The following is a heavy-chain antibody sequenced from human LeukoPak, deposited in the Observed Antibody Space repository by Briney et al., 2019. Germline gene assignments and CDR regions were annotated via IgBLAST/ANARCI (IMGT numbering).Heavy chain of an antibody. D-gene: IGHD2-15*01. CDR2: ISGYNGNT. V-gene: IGHV1-18*01. Sequence: GASVKVSCKASGYTFTTYGISWVRQAPGQGLEWMGWISGYNGNTNYAQEFRGRVTMTTDTSTSTAYMELRSLRSDDTAVYYCARASAQWSDYWGQGTLVTVSS. CDR3: ARASAQWSDY. J-gene: IGHJ4*02. CDR1: GYTFTTYG.